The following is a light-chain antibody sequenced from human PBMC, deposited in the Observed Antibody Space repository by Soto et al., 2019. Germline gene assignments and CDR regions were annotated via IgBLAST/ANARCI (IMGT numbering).Light chain of an antibody. CDR2: DVS. CDR3: CSYAGSYTLV. J-gene: IGLJ2*01. CDR1: SSDVGGYNY. V-gene: IGLV2-11*01. Sequence: QSFLTQPRSVSGSPGQSVTISCTGTSSDVGGYNYVSWYQQHPGKAPKLMIYDVSKRPSGVPDRFSGSKSGNTASLTISGLQAEDEADYYCCSYAGSYTLVFGGGTQLTVL.